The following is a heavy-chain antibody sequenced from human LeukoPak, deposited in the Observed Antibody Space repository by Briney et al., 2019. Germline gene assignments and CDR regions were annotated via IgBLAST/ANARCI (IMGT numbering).Heavy chain of an antibody. D-gene: IGHD6-19*01. CDR2: ISYDGSNK. CDR3: AKDRYSSGSDAFDI. J-gene: IGHJ3*02. Sequence: PGRSLRLSCAASGFTFSSYGMHWVRQAPGKGLEWVAVISYDGSNKYYADSVKGRFTISRDNSKNTLYLQMNSLRAEDTAVYYCAKDRYSSGSDAFDIWGQGTMVTVSS. CDR1: GFTFSSYG. V-gene: IGHV3-30*18.